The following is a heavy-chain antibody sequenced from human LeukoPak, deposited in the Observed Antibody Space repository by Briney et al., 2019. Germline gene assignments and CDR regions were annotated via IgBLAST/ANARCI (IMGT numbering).Heavy chain of an antibody. CDR3: ARGGYYYDSSGYYYLRDAFDI. J-gene: IGHJ3*02. CDR1: GGSISSGSYY. V-gene: IGHV4-61*02. CDR2: IYTSGST. D-gene: IGHD3-22*01. Sequence: SETLSLTCTVSGGSISSGSYYWSWIRQPAGKGLEWIGRIYTSGSTNYNPSLKSRVTISVDTSKNQFSLKLSSVTAADTAVYYCARGGYYYDSSGYYYLRDAFDIWGQGTMVTVSS.